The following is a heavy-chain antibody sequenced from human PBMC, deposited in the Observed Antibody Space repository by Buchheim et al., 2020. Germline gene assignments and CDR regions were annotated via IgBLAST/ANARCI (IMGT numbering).Heavy chain of an antibody. Sequence: QVQLQQWGAGLLKPSETLSLTCAVYGGSFSGYYWSWIRQPPGKGLEWIGEINHSGSTNYNPSLKSRVTISVDTSKNQFSLNLSSVTAADTAVYYCARDRGIAAAGLDYWGQGTL. CDR2: INHSGST. D-gene: IGHD6-13*01. J-gene: IGHJ4*02. CDR3: ARDRGIAAAGLDY. CDR1: GGSFSGYY. V-gene: IGHV4-34*01.